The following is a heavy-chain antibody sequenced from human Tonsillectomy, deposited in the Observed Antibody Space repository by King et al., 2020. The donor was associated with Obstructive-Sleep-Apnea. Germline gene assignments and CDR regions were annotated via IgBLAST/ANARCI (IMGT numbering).Heavy chain of an antibody. J-gene: IGHJ4*02. V-gene: IGHV3-7*03. CDR3: VRGCGRASCPYFFDS. Sequence: VQLVESGGGLVQPGGSLRLSCAASGFMFSSYWMSWVRRTPEKGLEWVATIKQDGSDKYYLDSVKGRFTFSRDNAKDSLYLQMNSLTAEDTAVYYCVRGCGRASCPYFFDSWGQGALVIVSS. D-gene: IGHD2-2*01. CDR1: GFMFSSYW. CDR2: IKQDGSDK.